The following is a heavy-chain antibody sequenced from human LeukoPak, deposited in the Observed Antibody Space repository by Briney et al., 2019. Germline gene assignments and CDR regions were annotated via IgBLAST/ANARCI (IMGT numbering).Heavy chain of an antibody. Sequence: SETLSLTCTVSGYSITSGYNWAWIRQPPGKVLEWIGSIYHSGSAYYNPSLKSRVTISVDTSKNQFSLKLSSVTAADTAVYYCVRYCTISTCYTRAVDYWGQGTLVTVSS. D-gene: IGHD2-2*02. CDR3: VRYCTISTCYTRAVDY. CDR1: GYSITSGYN. V-gene: IGHV4-38-2*02. J-gene: IGHJ4*02. CDR2: IYHSGSA.